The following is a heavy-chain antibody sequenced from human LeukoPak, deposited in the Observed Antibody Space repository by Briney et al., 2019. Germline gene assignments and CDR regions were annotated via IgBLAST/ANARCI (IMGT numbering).Heavy chain of an antibody. CDR3: ARVTMIVVVIDN. Sequence: PSETLSLTCTVSGGSISSYYWGWIRQHSGRGLEWIGYIYDSGSTYYNPSLKSRVTISVDTSKNHFSLKLSSVTAADTAVYYCARVTMIVVVIDNWGQGTLVTVSS. J-gene: IGHJ4*02. V-gene: IGHV4-59*06. CDR1: GGSISSYY. CDR2: IYDSGST. D-gene: IGHD3-22*01.